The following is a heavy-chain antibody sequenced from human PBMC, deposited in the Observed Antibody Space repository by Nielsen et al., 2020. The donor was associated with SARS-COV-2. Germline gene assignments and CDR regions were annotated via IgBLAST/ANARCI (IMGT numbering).Heavy chain of an antibody. CDR1: GYTFTSNW. J-gene: IGHJ6*02. D-gene: IGHD6-19*01. CDR2: IDPSDSYT. Sequence: GESLKISCQGSGYTFTSNWISWVRQVPGKGLEWMGRIDPSDSYTNYSPSFQGHVTISADKSISTAYLQWSSLKASDTAMYYCARLAGDYYYYYGMDVWGQGTTVTVSS. CDR3: ARLAGDYYYYYGMDV. V-gene: IGHV5-10-1*01.